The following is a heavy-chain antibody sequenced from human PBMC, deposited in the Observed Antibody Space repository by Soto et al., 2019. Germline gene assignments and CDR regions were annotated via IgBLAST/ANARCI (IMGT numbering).Heavy chain of an antibody. CDR1: GFTFSNAW. CDR3: TTGVGATSIDY. Sequence: GGSLRLSCAASGFTFSNAWMSWVRQAPGKGLEWVGRIKSKTDGGTTDYAAPVKGRFTITRDDSKNTLYLQMNSLKTEDTAVYYCTTGVGATSIDYWGQGTLVTVSS. J-gene: IGHJ4*02. CDR2: IKSKTDGGTT. D-gene: IGHD1-26*01. V-gene: IGHV3-15*01.